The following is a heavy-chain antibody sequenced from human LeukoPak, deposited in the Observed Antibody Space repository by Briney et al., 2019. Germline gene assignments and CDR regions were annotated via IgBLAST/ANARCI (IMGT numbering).Heavy chain of an antibody. D-gene: IGHD3-22*01. CDR3: ASPNYYDSSGYYA. CDR1: GDSITSGGFY. CDR2: VYYSGTT. Sequence: SETLSLTCNVSGDSITSGGFYWAWIRQSPGKGLEWIGNVYYSGTTQYNPSLKGRVTISMDMSKNQFSLNLNSVSVTDTAIYYCASPNYYDSSGYYAWGQGTLVTVSS. J-gene: IGHJ5*02. V-gene: IGHV4-39*01.